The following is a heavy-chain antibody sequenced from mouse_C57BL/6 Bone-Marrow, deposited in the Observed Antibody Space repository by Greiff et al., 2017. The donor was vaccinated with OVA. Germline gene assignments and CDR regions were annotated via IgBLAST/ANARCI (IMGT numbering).Heavy chain of an antibody. CDR2: IYPGDGDT. V-gene: IGHV1-82*01. CDR1: GYAFSSSW. J-gene: IGHJ2*01. Sequence: QVQLKESGPELVKPGASVKISCKASGYAFSSSWMNWVKQRPGKGLEWIGRIYPGDGDTNYNGKFKGKATLTADKSSTTAYMQLSSLTSEDSAVYSCASYYYGSSYPDYWGQGTTLTVSS. CDR3: ASYYYGSSYPDY. D-gene: IGHD1-1*01.